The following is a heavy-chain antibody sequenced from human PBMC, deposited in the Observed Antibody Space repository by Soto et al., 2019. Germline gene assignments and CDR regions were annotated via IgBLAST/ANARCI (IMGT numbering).Heavy chain of an antibody. D-gene: IGHD3-10*01. V-gene: IGHV4-34*01. CDR3: ARAFMVRGVMVYYYYYGMDV. CDR1: GGSFSGYY. J-gene: IGHJ6*02. Sequence: PSETLSLTCAVYGGSFSGYYWSWIRQPPGKVLEWIGEINHSGSTNYNPSLKSRVTISVDTSKKQFSLKLSSVTAADTAVYYCARAFMVRGVMVYYYYYGMDVWGQGTTVTVSS. CDR2: INHSGST.